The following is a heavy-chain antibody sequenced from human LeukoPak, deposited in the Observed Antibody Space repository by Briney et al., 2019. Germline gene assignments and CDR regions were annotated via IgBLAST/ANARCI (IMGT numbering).Heavy chain of an antibody. J-gene: IGHJ5*02. CDR1: GYTFSRHG. CDR2: VWYDGRNR. CDR3: ARLWGGNGYSGGSLNL. V-gene: IGHV3-33*01. D-gene: IGHD3-16*01. Sequence: SGGSLRLSCAASGYTFSRHGIHWVRQAPGKGLEWVAVVWYDGRNRDYADSVKGRFTISKDNSNNMAFLQMDRLRAEDTAVYYCARLWGGNGYSGGSLNLWGQGTLVTVSS.